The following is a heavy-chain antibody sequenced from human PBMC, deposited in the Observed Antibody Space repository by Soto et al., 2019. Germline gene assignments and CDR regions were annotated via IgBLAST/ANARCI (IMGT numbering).Heavy chain of an antibody. CDR2: IYWDDDK. CDR1: GFSLSTSGVG. Sequence: QITLKESGPTLVKPTQTLTLTCTFSGFSLSTSGVGVGWIRQPPGKALEWLALIYWDDDKRYSPSLKSRLTITKDTSKNQVVLTITHMDPVDPATYSWAHTPPLKWWAGPPAWFDPWGQGTPVTVSS. D-gene: IGHD2-15*01. CDR3: AHTPPLKWWAGPPAWFDP. V-gene: IGHV2-5*02. J-gene: IGHJ5*02.